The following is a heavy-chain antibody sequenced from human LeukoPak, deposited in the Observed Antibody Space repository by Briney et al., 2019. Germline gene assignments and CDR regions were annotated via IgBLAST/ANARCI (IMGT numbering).Heavy chain of an antibody. Sequence: GGSLRLSCAASGFTFASFAMSWVRQAPGEGLEWVSTITGGGGTTYYPDSVKGRFTISRDNSKNTLYLQMNSLRAEDTAVYYCATQFDSWGQGILVTVSS. CDR1: GFTFASFA. V-gene: IGHV3-23*01. CDR3: ATQFDS. J-gene: IGHJ4*02. CDR2: ITGGGGTT.